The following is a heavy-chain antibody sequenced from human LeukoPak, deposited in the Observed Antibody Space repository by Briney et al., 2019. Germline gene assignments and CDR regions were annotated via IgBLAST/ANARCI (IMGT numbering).Heavy chain of an antibody. D-gene: IGHD3-10*01. CDR1: GYTFTSYG. Sequence: GASVKVSCKASGYTFTSYGISWVRQAPGQGLEWMGWISSNNGNTNYAQKLQGRVTMTTDTSTSTAYMELRSLRSDDTAVYYCERLGESGWFGESPFDYWGQGTLVTVSS. V-gene: IGHV1-18*01. J-gene: IGHJ4*02. CDR3: ERLGESGWFGESPFDY. CDR2: ISSNNGNT.